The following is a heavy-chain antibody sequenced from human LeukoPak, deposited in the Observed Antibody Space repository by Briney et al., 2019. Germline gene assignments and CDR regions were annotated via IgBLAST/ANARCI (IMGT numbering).Heavy chain of an antibody. Sequence: GGSLRLSCAASGFTFSSYAMSWVRQAPGKGLEWVAVISYDGSNKYYADSVKGRFTISRDNSKNTLYLQMNSLRAEDTAVYYCAKMDNYYYYGMDVWGQGTTVTVSS. CDR3: AKMDNYYYYGMDV. V-gene: IGHV3-30*18. J-gene: IGHJ6*02. CDR2: ISYDGSNK. CDR1: GFTFSSYA. D-gene: IGHD2-2*03.